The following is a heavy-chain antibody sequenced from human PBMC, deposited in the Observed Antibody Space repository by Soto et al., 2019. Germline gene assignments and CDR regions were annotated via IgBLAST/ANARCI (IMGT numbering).Heavy chain of an antibody. CDR3: ARDVFCGGAPACPDMDV. CDR2: ISGYNGNT. D-gene: IGHD2-21*01. CDR1: GDTFSGYP. V-gene: IGHV1-18*01. J-gene: IGHJ6*02. Sequence: QVQLVQSGAELKKPGSSVKVSCKASGDTFSGYPINWVRQAPGEGLEWMGRISGYNGNTNYARTLRGRLTLTTDTSTSTAYMELRSLTSDDTAVYYCARDVFCGGAPACPDMDVWGQGTTVTVSS.